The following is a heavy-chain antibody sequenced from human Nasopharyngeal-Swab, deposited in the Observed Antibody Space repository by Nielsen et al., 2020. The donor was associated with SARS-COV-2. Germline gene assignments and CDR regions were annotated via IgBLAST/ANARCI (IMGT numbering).Heavy chain of an antibody. V-gene: IGHV4-34*01. Sequence: SETLSLTCAVSGGSFSGYYWSWIRQPPGKGLEWIGEINHSGSTNYNPSLKSRVTTSLNTSKNQFYLQLSSVTAADTAVYYCARSWYDFWSGYFSNGMDVWGQGTTVTVSS. CDR2: INHSGST. CDR1: GGSFSGYY. CDR3: ARSWYDFWSGYFSNGMDV. J-gene: IGHJ6*02. D-gene: IGHD3-3*01.